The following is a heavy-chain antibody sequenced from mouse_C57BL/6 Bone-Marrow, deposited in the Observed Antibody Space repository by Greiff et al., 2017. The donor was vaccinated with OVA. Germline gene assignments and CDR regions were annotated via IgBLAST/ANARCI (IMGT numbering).Heavy chain of an antibody. CDR3: ARDPNYYGSSYSNWYFDV. CDR2: IDPSDSYT. J-gene: IGHJ1*03. D-gene: IGHD1-1*01. CDR1: GYTFTSYW. Sequence: VQLQQPGAELVMPGASVKLSCKASGYTFTSYWMHWVKQRPGQGLEWIGEIDPSDSYTNYNQKFQGKSTLTVDKSSSTAYMQLSSLTSEDSAVYYCARDPNYYGSSYSNWYFDVWGTETTVTVAS. V-gene: IGHV1-69*01.